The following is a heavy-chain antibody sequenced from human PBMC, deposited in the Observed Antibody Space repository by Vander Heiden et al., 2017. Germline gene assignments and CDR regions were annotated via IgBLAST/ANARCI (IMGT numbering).Heavy chain of an antibody. Sequence: VRMQESGPGLVKPSQTLSLTCTVSGGSTTTDHYWTWIRQRPGKGLEWIGFLFYLGYPQYNPSLQSRLIISIDTSKNQFSLTLTSVTAADPAIYYCARETNIASTGMAHFENWGQGALVTVSS. J-gene: IGHJ4*02. CDR2: LFYLGYP. D-gene: IGHD2-21*01. CDR3: ARETNIASTGMAHFEN. CDR1: GGSTTTDHY. V-gene: IGHV4-31*03.